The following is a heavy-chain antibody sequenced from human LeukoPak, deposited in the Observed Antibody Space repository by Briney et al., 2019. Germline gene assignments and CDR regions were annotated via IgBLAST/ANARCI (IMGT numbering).Heavy chain of an antibody. CDR1: GGSFSCYY. J-gene: IGHJ5*02. V-gene: IGHV4-34*01. D-gene: IGHD3-3*01. CDR2: INHSGST. Sequence: SETLSLTCSVYGGSFSCYYWSWIRQPPGKGLEWIGEINHSGSTNYNPSLKSRVTISVDTSKNQFSLKLTSVTAADTAVYYCARSRGGYDFWSGYYRWFDPWGQEPWSPSPQ. CDR3: ARSRGGYDFWSGYYRWFDP.